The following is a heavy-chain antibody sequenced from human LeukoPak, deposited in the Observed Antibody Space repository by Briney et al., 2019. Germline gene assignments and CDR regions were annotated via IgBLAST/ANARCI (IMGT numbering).Heavy chain of an antibody. CDR3: AREQRGTVVTNGMDV. CDR2: IYSGGST. J-gene: IGHJ6*02. V-gene: IGHV3-66*01. CDR1: GFTVSSNY. D-gene: IGHD4-23*01. Sequence: GGSLRLSCAASGFTVSSNYMSWVRQAPGKGLEWVSVIYSGGSTYYADSVKGRFTISRDNSKNTLYLQMNSLRAEDTAVYYCAREQRGTVVTNGMDVWGQGTTVTVSS.